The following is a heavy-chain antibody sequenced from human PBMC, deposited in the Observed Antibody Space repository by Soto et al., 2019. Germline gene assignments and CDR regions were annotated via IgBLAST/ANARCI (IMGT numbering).Heavy chain of an antibody. J-gene: IGHJ3*02. CDR3: ARVPIFGVVKGVLDI. CDR1: GGXFSGYY. V-gene: IGHV4-34*01. CDR2: INHSGST. D-gene: IGHD3-3*01. Sequence: SETLXLTCAVYGGXFSGYYWSWIRQPPGKGLEWIGEINHSGSTNYNPSLKSRVTISVDTSKNQFSLKLSSVTAADTAVYYCARVPIFGVVKGVLDIWGQGTMVTVSS.